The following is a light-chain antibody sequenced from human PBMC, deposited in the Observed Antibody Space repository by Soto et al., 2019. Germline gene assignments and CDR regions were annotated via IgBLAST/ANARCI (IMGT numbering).Light chain of an antibody. Sequence: EIVLTQSPATLSLSPGERATLSCRASQSVTSSYVAWYQQKPGQAPRLLLYGASSRATGIPDRFSGSGSGTDFTLTISRLEPEDFAVYYCQQYGSSPPTFGQGTKVEFK. CDR2: GAS. CDR3: QQYGSSPPT. CDR1: QSVTSSY. V-gene: IGKV3-20*01. J-gene: IGKJ1*01.